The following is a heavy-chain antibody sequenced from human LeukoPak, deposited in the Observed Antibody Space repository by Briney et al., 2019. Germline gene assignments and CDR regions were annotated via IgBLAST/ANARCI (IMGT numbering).Heavy chain of an antibody. CDR1: GFTFSSYG. V-gene: IGHV3-33*01. CDR3: ARDAGGAGDAFDI. J-gene: IGHJ3*02. Sequence: GGSLRLSCAASGFTFSSYGMPWVRQAPGKGLEWVAVIWYDGSNKYYADSVKGRFTISRDNSKNTLYLQMNSLRAEDTAVYYCARDAGGAGDAFDIWGQGTMVTVSS. CDR2: IWYDGSNK. D-gene: IGHD3-10*01.